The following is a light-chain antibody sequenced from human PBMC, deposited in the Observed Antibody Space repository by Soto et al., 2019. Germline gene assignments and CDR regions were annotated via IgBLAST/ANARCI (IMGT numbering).Light chain of an antibody. V-gene: IGLV1-44*01. CDR3: AAWDDSLNGNV. Sequence: QSVLTQPPSASGTHRQRVTISCSGSSSNIGTNSVSWYLQLPGSAPKLLIYTSNQRPSGVPDRFSGSKSGTSASLAISGLQSEDEAEYFCAAWDDSLNGNVFGSGTKVTVL. J-gene: IGLJ1*01. CDR2: TSN. CDR1: SSNIGTNS.